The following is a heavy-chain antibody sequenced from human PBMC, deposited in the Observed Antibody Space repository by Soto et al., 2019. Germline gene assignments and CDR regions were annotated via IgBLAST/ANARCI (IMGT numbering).Heavy chain of an antibody. D-gene: IGHD6-13*01. CDR2: ISSSSSYI. J-gene: IGHJ4*02. Sequence: EVQLVESGGGLVKPGGSLRLSCAASGFTFSSYSMNWVRQAPGKGLEWVSSISSSSSYIYYADSAKGRFTISRDNAKNSLYLQMNSLRAEDTAVYYCARGGQLVPGDYWGQGTLVTVSS. CDR3: ARGGQLVPGDY. CDR1: GFTFSSYS. V-gene: IGHV3-21*01.